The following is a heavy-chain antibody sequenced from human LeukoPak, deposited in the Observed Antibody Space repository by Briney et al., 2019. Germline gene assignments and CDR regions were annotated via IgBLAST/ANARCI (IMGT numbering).Heavy chain of an antibody. D-gene: IGHD5-24*01. CDR2: IYSGGST. J-gene: IGHJ3*02. CDR1: GFTVSSNY. V-gene: IGHV3-53*01. CDR3: MADAFDI. Sequence: GGSLRLSCAASGFTVSSNYMSWVRQAPGKGLEWVSVIYSGGSTYYADSVKGRFTISRGNSKNTLYLQMNSPRAEDTAVYYCMADAFDIWGQGTMVTVSS.